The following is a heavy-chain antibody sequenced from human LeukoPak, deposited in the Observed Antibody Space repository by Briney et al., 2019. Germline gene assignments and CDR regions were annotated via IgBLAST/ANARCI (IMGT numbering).Heavy chain of an antibody. Sequence: PGGSLRLSCAASGFTFSSYGMHWVRQAPGKGLEWVAVISYDGSNKYYADSVKGRFTISRDNSKNTLYLQMNSLRAEDTAVYYCARDPADIVVVPAATQFDYWGQGTLVTVSS. V-gene: IGHV3-30*19. J-gene: IGHJ4*02. CDR2: ISYDGSNK. CDR3: ARDPADIVVVPAATQFDY. D-gene: IGHD2-2*01. CDR1: GFTFSSYG.